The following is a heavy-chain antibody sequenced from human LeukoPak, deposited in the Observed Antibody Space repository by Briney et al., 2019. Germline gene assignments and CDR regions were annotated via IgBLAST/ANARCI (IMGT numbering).Heavy chain of an antibody. J-gene: IGHJ4*02. V-gene: IGHV3-7*03. Sequence: GGSLRLSCAASGFTFSSYWMSWVRQAPGKGLEWVANIRQDGNEKYYVDSVKGRFTISRDNAKHSLYLQMNSLRAEDTALHYCARDKGADEGSKFDYWGQGTLVTVSS. CDR3: ARDKGADEGSKFDY. CDR2: IRQDGNEK. CDR1: GFTFSSYW. D-gene: IGHD1-26*01.